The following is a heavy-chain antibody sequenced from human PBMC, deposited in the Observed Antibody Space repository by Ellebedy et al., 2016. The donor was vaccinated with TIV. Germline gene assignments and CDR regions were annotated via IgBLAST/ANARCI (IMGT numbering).Heavy chain of an antibody. Sequence: MPGGSLRLSCAVSGGSIGTSNWWIWVRQPPGKGLEWIGEIYHSGTTNYNPSLKSRVTISVDKSKNQFSLKLSSVTAADTAGYYSSRGLLYYDFWSGYYKGAGDYYYGMDVWGQGTTVTVS. D-gene: IGHD3-3*01. J-gene: IGHJ6*02. CDR1: GGSIGTSNW. CDR2: IYHSGTT. V-gene: IGHV4-4*02. CDR3: SRGLLYYDFWSGYYKGAGDYYYGMDV.